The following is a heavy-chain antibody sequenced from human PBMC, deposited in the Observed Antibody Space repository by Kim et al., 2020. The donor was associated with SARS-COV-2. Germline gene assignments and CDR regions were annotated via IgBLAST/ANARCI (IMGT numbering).Heavy chain of an antibody. J-gene: IGHJ6*01. CDR1: GGSFSGYY. D-gene: IGHD7-27*01. CDR3: ARATKTLTGERSNRRNYY. Sequence: SETLSLTCAVYGGSFSGYYWSWIRQPPGKGLEWIGEINHSGSTNYNPSLKSRVTISVDTSKNQFSLKLSSVTAADTAVYYCARATKTLTGERSNRRNYY. V-gene: IGHV4-34*01. CDR2: INHSGST.